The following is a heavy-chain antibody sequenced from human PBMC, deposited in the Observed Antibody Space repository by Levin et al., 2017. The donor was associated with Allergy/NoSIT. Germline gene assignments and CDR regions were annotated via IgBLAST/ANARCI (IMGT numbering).Heavy chain of an antibody. J-gene: IGHJ4*02. CDR2: ISDGGERS. V-gene: IGHV3-23*01. CDR3: RTFDY. Sequence: GESLKISCTASGYTFSNYAMSWVRQAPGKGLEWVSAISDGGERSYYTDSVKGRFTISRDNYRNILYLQMNSLRAEDTALYYCRTFDYWGQGTLVTVSS. CDR1: GYTFSNYA. D-gene: IGHD1-7*01.